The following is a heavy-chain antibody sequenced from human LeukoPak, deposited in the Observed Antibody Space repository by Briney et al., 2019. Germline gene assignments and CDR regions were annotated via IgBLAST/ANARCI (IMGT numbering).Heavy chain of an antibody. D-gene: IGHD2-15*01. V-gene: IGHV3-23*01. CDR2: ISGSGGST. Sequence: GGSLRLSCAASGFTFSSYAMSWVRQAPGKGLEWVSAISGSGGSTYYADSVKGRFTISRDNSKNTLYLQMNSLRAEDTAVYYCAKTPFDIVVVVAATVFGYWGQGTLVTVSS. J-gene: IGHJ4*02. CDR1: GFTFSSYA. CDR3: AKTPFDIVVVVAATVFGY.